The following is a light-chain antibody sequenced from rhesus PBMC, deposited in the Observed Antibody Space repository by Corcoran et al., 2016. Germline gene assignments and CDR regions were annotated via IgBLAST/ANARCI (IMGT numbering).Light chain of an antibody. CDR2: KAS. Sequence: DIQMTQSPSSLSASVGDKVTITCRASQGISSWLAWYQQKPGNAPKLLIYKASSLQSGVPSRFSGSGSGTDFTLTISSLQPEDFATYYCLQYSSSPYSFGQGTKVEIK. J-gene: IGKJ2*01. V-gene: IGKV1-22*01. CDR3: LQYSSSPYS. CDR1: QGISSW.